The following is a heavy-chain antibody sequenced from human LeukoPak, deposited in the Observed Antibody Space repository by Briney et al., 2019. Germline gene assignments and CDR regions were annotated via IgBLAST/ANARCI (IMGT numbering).Heavy chain of an antibody. Sequence: SGGSLRLSCAASGFIFNNYWMHWVRQVPGKGLEWLSRVDGDGTGTSYADSVKGRFTISRDNSKNTLYLQMNSLRAEDTAVYYCAKGDSSGYYYYYGMDVWGQGTTVTVSS. D-gene: IGHD3-22*01. V-gene: IGHV3-74*01. CDR1: GFIFNNYW. J-gene: IGHJ6*02. CDR3: AKGDSSGYYYYYGMDV. CDR2: VDGDGTGT.